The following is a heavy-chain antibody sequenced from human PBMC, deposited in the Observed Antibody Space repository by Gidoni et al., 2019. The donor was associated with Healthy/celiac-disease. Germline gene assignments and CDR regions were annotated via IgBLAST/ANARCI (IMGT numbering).Heavy chain of an antibody. CDR1: GFTFSSYA. V-gene: IGHV3-30-3*01. J-gene: IGHJ4*02. CDR3: ARETPDY. CDR2: ISYDGSNK. Sequence: QVQLVASGGGVVQPGRSLRLSCAASGFTFSSYAMHWVRQAPGKGLEWVAVISYDGSNKYYADSVKGRFTISRDNSKNTLYLQMNSLRAEDTAVYYCARETPDYWGQGTLVTVSS. D-gene: IGHD2-15*01.